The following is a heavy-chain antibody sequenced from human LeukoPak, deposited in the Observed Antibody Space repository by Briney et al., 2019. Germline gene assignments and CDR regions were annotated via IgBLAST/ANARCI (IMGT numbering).Heavy chain of an antibody. CDR1: GFTFSSYW. CDR3: AKEGAYPIITYDS. CDR2: IKQDGSEK. D-gene: IGHD3-10*01. Sequence: PGGSLRLSCAASGFTFSSYWMNWVRQAPGKGLEWVANIKQDGSEKYYMDSVKGRFTISRDNAKNSLYLQMNSLRAEDTAVYYCAKEGAYPIITYDSWGQGTLVTVSS. J-gene: IGHJ5*01. V-gene: IGHV3-7*01.